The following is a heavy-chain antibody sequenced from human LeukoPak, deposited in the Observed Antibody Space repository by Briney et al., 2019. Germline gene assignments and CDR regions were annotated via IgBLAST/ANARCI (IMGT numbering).Heavy chain of an antibody. D-gene: IGHD2-15*01. CDR1: GFTFRSYS. V-gene: IGHV3-74*01. CDR3: AKDPAVPRLHYSPEAFDI. Sequence: GGSLRLSCAASGFTFRSYSMHWVRQAPGKGLVWVSRIKTDGITTTYADSVKGRFTVSRDNAKNTLYLQMDSLRAEDTAVYYCAKDPAVPRLHYSPEAFDIWGQGTMVTVSS. CDR2: IKTDGITT. J-gene: IGHJ3*02.